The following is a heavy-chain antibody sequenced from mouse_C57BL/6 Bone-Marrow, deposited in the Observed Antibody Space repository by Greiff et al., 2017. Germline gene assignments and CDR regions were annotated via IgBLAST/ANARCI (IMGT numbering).Heavy chain of an antibody. CDR1: GFSLTSYA. V-gene: IGHV2-9-1*01. D-gene: IGHD2-3*01. CDR2: IWTGGGT. Sequence: VQLVESGPGLVAPSQSLSITCTVSGFSLTSYAISWVRQPPGKGLEWLGVIWTGGGTNYNSALKSRLSISKDNSKSQVFLKMNSLQTDDTARYYCARIPFYDGYYGFAYWGQGTLVTVSA. J-gene: IGHJ3*01. CDR3: ARIPFYDGYYGFAY.